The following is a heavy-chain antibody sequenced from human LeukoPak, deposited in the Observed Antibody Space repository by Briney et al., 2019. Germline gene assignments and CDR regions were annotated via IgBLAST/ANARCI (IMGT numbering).Heavy chain of an antibody. D-gene: IGHD2-2*01. CDR2: IYYSEST. V-gene: IGHV4-39*01. J-gene: IGHJ4*02. CDR1: GGSISSSSYY. CDR3: ARQRGSVVPARAIDY. Sequence: PSETLSLTCTVSGGSISSSSYYWGWIRQPPGKGLEWIGSIYYSESTYYNPSLKSRVTISLDTSKNQFSLKLSSVTAADTAVYYCARQRGSVVPARAIDYWGQGTLVTVSS.